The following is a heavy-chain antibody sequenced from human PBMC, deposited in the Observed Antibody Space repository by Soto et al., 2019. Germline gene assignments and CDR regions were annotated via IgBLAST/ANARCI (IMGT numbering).Heavy chain of an antibody. D-gene: IGHD6-6*01. CDR2: ISGSGGST. V-gene: IGHV3-23*01. J-gene: IGHJ5*02. Sequence: GGSKRLSYAASELTFSSYAMSWIRQKPGKGLEWVSAISGSGGSTYYADSVKGRFTISRNNSKNTLYLQMNSLRAEDTAVYYCAKDSVSSSPDWFDPWGQGTLVTVSS. CDR3: AKDSVSSSPDWFDP. CDR1: ELTFSSYA.